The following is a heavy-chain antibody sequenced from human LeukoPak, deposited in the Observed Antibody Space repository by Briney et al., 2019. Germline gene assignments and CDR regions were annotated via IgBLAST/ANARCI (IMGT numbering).Heavy chain of an antibody. Sequence: GGSLRLSCVASGFTFSWYSMHWVRQAPGKGLEWVSSVTSSSTYVYYGDSVKGRFTISRDNAKNSLHLQMNSLRGEDTAAYYCARAPDTAMVAFDYWGQGTLVTVSS. CDR3: ARAPDTAMVAFDY. CDR2: VTSSSTYV. CDR1: GFTFSWYS. D-gene: IGHD5-18*01. J-gene: IGHJ4*02. V-gene: IGHV3-21*01.